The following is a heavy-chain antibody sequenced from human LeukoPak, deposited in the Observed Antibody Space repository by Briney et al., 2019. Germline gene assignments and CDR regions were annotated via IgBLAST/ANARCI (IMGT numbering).Heavy chain of an antibody. CDR2: IWYDGSNK. CDR3: ARGLDYDYVWGSYRTHFDP. D-gene: IGHD3-16*02. J-gene: IGHJ5*02. Sequence: QPGRSLRLSCAASGFTFSSYGMHWVRQAPGKGLEWVAVIWYDGSNKYYAGSVKGRFTISRDNSKNTLYLQMNSLRAEDTAVYYCARGLDYDYVWGSYRTHFDPWGQGTLVTVSS. V-gene: IGHV3-33*01. CDR1: GFTFSSYG.